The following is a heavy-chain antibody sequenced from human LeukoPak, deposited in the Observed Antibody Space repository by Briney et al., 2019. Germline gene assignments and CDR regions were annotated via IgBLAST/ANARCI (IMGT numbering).Heavy chain of an antibody. CDR3: ASYYASGVSAYNYYGMDV. V-gene: IGHV4-38-2*01. J-gene: IGHJ6*04. Sequence: SETLSLTCAVSGHSISTGYYWGWIRQPPGKGLEWIGSMSHNRGTYNNQSLKSRVTISMDTSKNQISLRLTSVTAADTAVYYCASYYASGVSAYNYYGMDVWGKGTTVTVSS. CDR1: GHSISTGYY. D-gene: IGHD3-10*01. CDR2: MSHNRGT.